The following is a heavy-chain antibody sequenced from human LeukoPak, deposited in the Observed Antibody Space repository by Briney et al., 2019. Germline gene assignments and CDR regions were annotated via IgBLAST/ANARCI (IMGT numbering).Heavy chain of an antibody. CDR3: ARMTWYYGSGSYYYYYGMDV. D-gene: IGHD3-10*01. J-gene: IGHJ6*02. V-gene: IGHV1-8*01. CDR2: MNPNSGNT. Sequence: ASVKVSCKASGYTFTSYDINWVRQATGQGLEWMGWMNPNSGNTGCAQKFQGRVTMTRNTSISTAYMELSSLRSEDTAVYYCARMTWYYGSGSYYYYYGMDVWGQGTTVTVSS. CDR1: GYTFTSYD.